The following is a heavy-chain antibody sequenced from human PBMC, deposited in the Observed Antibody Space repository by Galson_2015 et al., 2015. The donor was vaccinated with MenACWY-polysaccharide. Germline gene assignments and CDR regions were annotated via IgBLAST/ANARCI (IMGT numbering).Heavy chain of an antibody. J-gene: IGHJ4*02. CDR3: ARDPSVEMATICFDY. D-gene: IGHD5-24*01. CDR1: GGTFSSYA. V-gene: IGHV1-69*04. CDR2: IIPILGIA. Sequence: SVKVSCKASGGTFSSYAISWVRQAPGQGLEWMGRIIPILGIANYAQKFQGRVTITADKSTSTAYMELSSLRSEDTAVYYCARDPSVEMATICFDYWGQGTLVTVSS.